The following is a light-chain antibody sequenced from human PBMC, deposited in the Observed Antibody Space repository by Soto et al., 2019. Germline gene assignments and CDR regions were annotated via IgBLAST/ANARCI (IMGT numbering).Light chain of an antibody. V-gene: IGKV1-27*01. J-gene: IGKJ1*01. CDR3: QKYDSAART. CDR1: QGISNS. CDR2: GAS. Sequence: DVQITQSPSSLSASVGDRVTITCRASQGISNSLAWYQQRPGRVPKLLIYGASNLQSEVPSRFSGSGSGTDFTLTISSLQPEDVATYYCQKYDSAARTFGQGTKLDIK.